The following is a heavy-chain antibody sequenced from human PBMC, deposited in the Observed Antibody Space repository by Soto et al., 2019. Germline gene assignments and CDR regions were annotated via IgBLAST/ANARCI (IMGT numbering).Heavy chain of an antibody. CDR2: INHSGST. Sequence: QVQLQQWGAGLLKPSETLSLTCAVYGGSFSGYYWSWIRQPPGKGLEWIGEINHSGSTNYNPSLKGRVTISVDTSKNQFSLKLSSVTAADTAVYYCARDAHYDYIWGSYRANFDYWGQGTLVTVSS. V-gene: IGHV4-34*01. J-gene: IGHJ4*02. CDR3: ARDAHYDYIWGSYRANFDY. D-gene: IGHD3-16*02. CDR1: GGSFSGYY.